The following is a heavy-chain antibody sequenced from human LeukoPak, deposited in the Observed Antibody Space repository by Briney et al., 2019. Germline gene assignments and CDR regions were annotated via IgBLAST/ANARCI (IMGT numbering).Heavy chain of an antibody. CDR2: IYPGDSDT. CDR3: ARQDAVAGTGFDY. V-gene: IGHV5-51*01. D-gene: IGHD6-19*01. CDR1: GYNFTTYW. Sequence: GESLKISCEGSGYNFTTYWIGWVRQMPGKGLEWMGIIYPGDSDTRYSPSFQGQVTISADKSISTAYLQWSSLKASDTAMYYCARQDAVAGTGFDYWGQGTLVTVSS. J-gene: IGHJ4*02.